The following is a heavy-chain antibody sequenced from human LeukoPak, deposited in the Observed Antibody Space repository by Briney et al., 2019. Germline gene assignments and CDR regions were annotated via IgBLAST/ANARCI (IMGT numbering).Heavy chain of an antibody. V-gene: IGHV3-21*01. Sequence: GGSQRLSCAASGFTVSSNYMSWVRQAPGKGLEWVSSISSSSSYIYYADSVKGRFTISRDNAKNSLYLQMNSLRAEDTAVYYCARDVIGIVGAPFDYWGQGTLVTVSS. CDR1: GFTVSSNY. D-gene: IGHD1-26*01. CDR2: ISSSSSYI. CDR3: ARDVIGIVGAPFDY. J-gene: IGHJ4*02.